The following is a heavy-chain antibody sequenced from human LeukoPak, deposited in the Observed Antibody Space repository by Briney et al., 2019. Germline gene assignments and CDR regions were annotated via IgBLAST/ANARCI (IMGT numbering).Heavy chain of an antibody. J-gene: IGHJ4*01. V-gene: IGHV3-21*04. CDR1: GFTFSSYS. CDR2: ISSSSSYI. Sequence: GGSLRLSCAASGFTFSSYSMNWVRQAPGKGLEWVSSISSSSSYIYYADSVKGRFTISRDNSKNTLYLQMNSLRAEDTAVYYCANDMVRGVTIDYWGHGTLVTVSS. D-gene: IGHD3-10*01. CDR3: ANDMVRGVTIDY.